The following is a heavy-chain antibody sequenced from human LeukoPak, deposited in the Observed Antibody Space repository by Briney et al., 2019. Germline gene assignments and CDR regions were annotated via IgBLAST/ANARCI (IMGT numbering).Heavy chain of an antibody. V-gene: IGHV4-34*01. CDR1: GGSFSGYY. CDR3: ARLYSSGWYNDAFDI. CDR2: INHSGST. D-gene: IGHD6-19*01. J-gene: IGHJ3*02. Sequence: SETLSLTCAVYGGSFSGYYWSWIRQPPGKGLEWIREINHSGSTNYNPSLKSRVTISVDTSKNQFSLKLSSVTAADTAVYYCARLYSSGWYNDAFDIWGQGTMVTVSS.